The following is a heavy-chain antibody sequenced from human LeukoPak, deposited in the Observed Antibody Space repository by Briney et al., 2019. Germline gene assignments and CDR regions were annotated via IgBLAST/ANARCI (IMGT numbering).Heavy chain of an antibody. J-gene: IGHJ6*03. CDR1: GFTFSSYE. D-gene: IGHD3-10*01. CDR2: TSSSGSTI. CDR3: ARRSSYGSGSYLSYYYYYYMDV. V-gene: IGHV3-48*03. Sequence: GGSLRLSCAASGFTFSSYEMNWVRQAPGKGLEWVSYTSSSGSTIYYADSVKGRFTISRDNAKNSLYLQMNSLRAEDTAVYYCARRSSYGSGSYLSYYYYYYMDVWGKGTTVTISS.